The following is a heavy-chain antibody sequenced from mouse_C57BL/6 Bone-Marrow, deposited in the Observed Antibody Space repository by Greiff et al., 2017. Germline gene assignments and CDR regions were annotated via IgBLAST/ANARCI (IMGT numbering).Heavy chain of an antibody. CDR3: ARRGFDY. CDR2: ISGGGGNT. J-gene: IGHJ2*01. V-gene: IGHV5-9*01. CDR1: GFTFSSYT. Sequence: EVKLMESGGGLVKPGGSLKLSCAASGFTFSSYTMSWVRQTPETRLEWVATISGGGGNTYYPDSVKGRFTISRDNAKNTLYLQMSSLRSEDTALYYCARRGFDYWGQGTTLTVSS.